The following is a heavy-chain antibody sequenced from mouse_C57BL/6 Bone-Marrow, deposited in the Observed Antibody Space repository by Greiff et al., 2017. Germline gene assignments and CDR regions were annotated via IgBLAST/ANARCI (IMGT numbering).Heavy chain of an antibody. CDR2: INPNNGGT. CDR1: GYTFTDYN. J-gene: IGHJ2*01. V-gene: IGHV1-18*01. D-gene: IGHD1-1*01. Sequence: EVQLQQSGPELVKPGASVKIPCKASGYTFTDYNMDWVKQSHGKSLEWIGDINPNNGGTIYNQKFKGKATLTVDKSSSTAYMELRSLTSEDTAVYYCARSITTVVASYYFDYWGQGTTLTVSS. CDR3: ARSITTVVASYYFDY.